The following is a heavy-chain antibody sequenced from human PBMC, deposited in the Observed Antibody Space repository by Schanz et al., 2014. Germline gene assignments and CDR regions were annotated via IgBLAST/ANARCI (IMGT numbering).Heavy chain of an antibody. Sequence: QVQLVESGGTLVKPGGSLRLSCVVSGFTFSDYYMSWIRQAPGKGLEWVSYISSSSIYTNYADSVKGRFTISRDKSRSTVYLEMNSLRVDDTALYYCAKGRSSSDWFSDYWGQGTLVTVSS. CDR2: ISSSSIYT. CDR3: AKGRSSSDWFSDY. CDR1: GFTFSDYY. J-gene: IGHJ4*02. V-gene: IGHV3-11*05. D-gene: IGHD6-19*01.